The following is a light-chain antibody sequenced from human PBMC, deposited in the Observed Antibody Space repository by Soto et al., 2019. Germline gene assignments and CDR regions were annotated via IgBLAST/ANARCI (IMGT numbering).Light chain of an antibody. Sequence: EILMTQSPATLSVSPGEIATLSCMASQSVSNNYLAWYQQKPGQAPRLLIYGASNRATGIPDRFSGSGSGTDFTLTISRLEPEDFAVYYCQQYGSSGTFGQGTKVDI. J-gene: IGKJ1*01. V-gene: IGKV3-20*01. CDR3: QQYGSSGT. CDR1: QSVSNNY. CDR2: GAS.